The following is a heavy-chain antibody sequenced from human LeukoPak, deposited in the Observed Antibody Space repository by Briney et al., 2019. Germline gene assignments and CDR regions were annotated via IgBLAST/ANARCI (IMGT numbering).Heavy chain of an antibody. D-gene: IGHD1-1*01. J-gene: IGHJ4*02. CDR3: ARGPIEIYLERAPHFDY. Sequence: SQTLSLTCTVSGGSISSGGYYWSWIRQPPGKGLEWIGYIYHSGSTYYNPSLKSRVTISVDTSKNQFSLKLSSVTAADTAVYYCARGPIEIYLERAPHFDYWGQGTLVTVSS. CDR2: IYHSGST. CDR1: GGSISSGGYY. V-gene: IGHV4-30-2*01.